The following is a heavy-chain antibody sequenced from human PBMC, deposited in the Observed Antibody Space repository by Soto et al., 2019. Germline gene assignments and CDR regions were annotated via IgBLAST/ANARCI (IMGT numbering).Heavy chain of an antibody. CDR3: AKDDFTDRGDDYFDY. CDR2: ITDGDGLT. D-gene: IGHD2-21*02. J-gene: IGHJ4*02. V-gene: IGHV3-23*01. Sequence: EVQLLESGGGLVQPGGSLRLSCATSGFTFRRSAMTCVRQAPGKGLEWVSGITDGDGLTYYAASLKARCTISRDNSKNTLYLQLNSLRFEDTAVYYCAKDDFTDRGDDYFDYWGPGTLVTVSS. CDR1: GFTFRRSA.